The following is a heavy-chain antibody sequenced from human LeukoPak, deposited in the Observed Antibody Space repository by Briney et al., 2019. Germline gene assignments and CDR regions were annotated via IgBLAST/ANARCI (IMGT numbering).Heavy chain of an antibody. CDR3: ASQGSDSGWFYF. Sequence: PSETLSLTCTVSGVSMRTYYWSWIRQPPGEGLEWIGYVSYSGSTDYNPSLKSRLTISIDTSETQFSLKLTSVTAADTAIYYGASQGSDSGWFYFWGQGTLVTVSS. D-gene: IGHD6-19*01. V-gene: IGHV4-59*08. CDR1: GVSMRTYY. CDR2: VSYSGST. J-gene: IGHJ4*02.